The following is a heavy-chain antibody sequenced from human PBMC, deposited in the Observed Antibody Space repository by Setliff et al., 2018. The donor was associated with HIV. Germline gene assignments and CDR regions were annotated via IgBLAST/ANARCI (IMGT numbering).Heavy chain of an antibody. CDR1: GGSISFYY. V-gene: IGHV4-59*01. CDR3: VRAAAGLDI. Sequence: SETLSLTCSISGGSISFYYWNWLRQTPGKGLEWIAYTFDNGNTHYNPSLESRVTLSLDTSRNLFSLRLASVTAADTAVYYCVRAAAGLDIWSQGIRVTVSS. J-gene: IGHJ4*02. CDR2: TFDNGNT.